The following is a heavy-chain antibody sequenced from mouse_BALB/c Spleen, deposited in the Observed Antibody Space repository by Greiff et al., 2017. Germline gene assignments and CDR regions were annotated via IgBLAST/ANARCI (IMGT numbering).Heavy chain of an antibody. CDR3: ARWGPLHGSKD. CDR1: GFNIKDYY. V-gene: IGHV14-1*02. CDR2: IDPENGNT. D-gene: IGHD1-1*01. J-gene: IGHJ2*01. Sequence: EVQLQQSGAELVRPGALVKLSCKASGFNIKDYYMHWVKQRPEQGLEWIGWIDPENGNTIYDPKFQGKASITADTSSNTAYLQLSSLTSEDTAVYYCARWGPLHGSKDWGQGTTRTVSS.